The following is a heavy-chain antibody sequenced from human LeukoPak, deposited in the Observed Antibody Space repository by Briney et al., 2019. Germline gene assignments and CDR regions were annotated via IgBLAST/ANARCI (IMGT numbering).Heavy chain of an antibody. V-gene: IGHV3-74*01. CDR2: VNSDGSST. D-gene: IGHD4-17*01. J-gene: IGHJ4*02. Sequence: GGSLRLSCAASGFAFSSYWLHWVRQAPGKGLVWVSRVNSDGSSTNYAYSVEGRFTVSRDNAKNTLFLQMNSLRVEDTALYYCVSGDYGNYWGQGTLVTVSS. CDR3: VSGDYGNY. CDR1: GFAFSSYW.